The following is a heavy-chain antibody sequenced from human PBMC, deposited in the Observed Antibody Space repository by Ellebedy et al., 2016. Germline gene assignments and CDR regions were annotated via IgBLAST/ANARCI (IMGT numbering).Heavy chain of an antibody. CDR3: ARAPYYVWGSYRRSAFDI. CDR1: GGSVSSGSYY. CDR2: IYYSGST. J-gene: IGHJ3*02. V-gene: IGHV4-61*01. D-gene: IGHD3-16*02. Sequence: SETLSLXCTVSGGSVSSGSYYWSWIRQPPGKGLEWIGYIYYSGSTNYNPSLKSRVTISVDTSKNQFSLKLSSVTAADTAVYYCARAPYYVWGSYRRSAFDIWGQGTMVTVSS.